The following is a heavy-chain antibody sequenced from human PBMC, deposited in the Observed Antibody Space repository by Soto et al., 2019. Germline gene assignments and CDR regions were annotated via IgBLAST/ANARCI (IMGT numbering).Heavy chain of an antibody. Sequence: GGSLRLSCSASGFTFSSYAMHWVRQAPGKGLEYVSAISSNGGSTYYADSVKGRFTISRDNSKNTLYLQMSSLRAEDTAVYYCVKDDSELELRFDYWGQGTLVTVSS. D-gene: IGHD1-7*01. CDR3: VKDDSELELRFDY. J-gene: IGHJ4*02. CDR1: GFTFSSYA. V-gene: IGHV3-64D*08. CDR2: ISSNGGST.